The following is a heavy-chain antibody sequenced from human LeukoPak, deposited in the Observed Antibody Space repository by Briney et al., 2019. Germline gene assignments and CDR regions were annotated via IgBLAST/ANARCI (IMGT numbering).Heavy chain of an antibody. CDR2: IRPANSDT. CDR3: ARRYCSGTTCYNFDL. D-gene: IGHD2-15*01. J-gene: IGHJ4*02. Sequence: GESLKISCKGSGYTFTSHWIAWVRQMPGKGLKWMGIIRPANSDTIYSPSFEGQVTISADKSISTAYLQWSSLEASDTAMYYCARRYCSGTTCYNFDLWGQGTLVTVSS. V-gene: IGHV5-51*01. CDR1: GYTFTSHW.